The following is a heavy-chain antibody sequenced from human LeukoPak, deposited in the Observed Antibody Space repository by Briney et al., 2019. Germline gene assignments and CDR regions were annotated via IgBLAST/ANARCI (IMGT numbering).Heavy chain of an antibody. CDR1: GGSISSGGYY. D-gene: IGHD3-10*02. CDR2: IYYSGST. Sequence: PSQTLSLTCTVSGGSISSGGYYWSWIRQHLGKGLEWIGYIYYSGSTYYNPSLKSLVTIPVDTSKNQFSLKLSSVTAADTAVYYCARGVITMSFSADAFDIWGQGTMVTVSS. J-gene: IGHJ3*02. CDR3: ARGVITMSFSADAFDI. V-gene: IGHV4-31*01.